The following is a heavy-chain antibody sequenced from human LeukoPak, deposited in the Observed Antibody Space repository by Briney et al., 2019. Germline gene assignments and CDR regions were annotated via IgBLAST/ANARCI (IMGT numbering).Heavy chain of an antibody. Sequence: SETLSLTCTVSGYSISSGYYWGWIRHPPGKGLEWIGSIYHSGSTYYNPSLKSRVTISVDTSKNQFSLKLSSVTAADTAVYYCARDPTTVTTFQGDDYWGQGTLVTVSS. CDR1: GYSISSGYY. CDR2: IYHSGST. D-gene: IGHD4-17*01. J-gene: IGHJ4*02. V-gene: IGHV4-38-2*02. CDR3: ARDPTTVTTFQGDDY.